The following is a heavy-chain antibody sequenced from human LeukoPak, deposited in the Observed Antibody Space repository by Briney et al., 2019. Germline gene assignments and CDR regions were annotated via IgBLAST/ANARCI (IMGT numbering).Heavy chain of an antibody. V-gene: IGHV4-34*01. Sequence: SETLSLTCAVYGGSFSGYYWSWIRQPPGKGLEWIGEINHSGSTNYNPSLKSRVTISVDKSKNQFSLKLSSVTAADTAVYYCARGTVYSSGWQNGLDYWGQGTLVTVSS. J-gene: IGHJ4*02. D-gene: IGHD6-19*01. CDR2: INHSGST. CDR1: GGSFSGYY. CDR3: ARGTVYSSGWQNGLDY.